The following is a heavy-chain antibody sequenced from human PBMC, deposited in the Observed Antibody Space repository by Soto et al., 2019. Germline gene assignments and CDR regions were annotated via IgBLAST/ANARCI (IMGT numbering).Heavy chain of an antibody. V-gene: IGHV4-59*12. CDR1: GGSISSYH. J-gene: IGHJ4*02. D-gene: IGHD4-17*01. CDR2: IYYSGST. CDR3: ARSEATVLDY. Sequence: LSLTCTVSGGSISSYHWSWIRQPPGKGLEWIGYIYYSGSTNYNPSLKSRVTISVERSKNLFSLKLSSVTAADTAVYYCARSEATVLDYWGQGTLVTVSS.